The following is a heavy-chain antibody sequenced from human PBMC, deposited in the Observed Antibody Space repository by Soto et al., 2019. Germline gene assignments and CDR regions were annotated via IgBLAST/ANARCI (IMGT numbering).Heavy chain of an antibody. CDR1: GYSFTSYW. J-gene: IGHJ4*01. Sequence: GESLKISCKGSGYSFTSYWIGWVRQMPGKGLEWMGIIYSGDSDTRYSPSFQGQVTISADKSISTAYLQWSSLKASDTALYYCARATMVGPLNHGFDDWGQGTMVTVSS. CDR2: IYSGDSDT. D-gene: IGHD2-8*01. CDR3: ARATMVGPLNHGFDD. V-gene: IGHV5-51*01.